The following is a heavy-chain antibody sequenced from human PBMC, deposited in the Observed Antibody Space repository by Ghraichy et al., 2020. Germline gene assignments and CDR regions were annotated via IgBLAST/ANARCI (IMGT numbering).Heavy chain of an antibody. CDR1: GFTFSGYS. CDR2: ISGSSDYI. J-gene: IGHJ4*02. V-gene: IGHV3-21*01. D-gene: IGHD2-15*01. Sequence: GGSLRLSCAASGFTFSGYSMNWVRQAPGKGLEWVSSISGSSDYIFYADSVKGRFTISRDNAKNSLYLQMSSLRAEDTAVYFWAKADSSLWDYWGQGTLVTVSS. CDR3: AKADSSLWDY.